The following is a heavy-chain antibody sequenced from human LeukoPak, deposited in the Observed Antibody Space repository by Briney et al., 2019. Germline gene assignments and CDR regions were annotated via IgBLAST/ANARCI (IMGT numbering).Heavy chain of an antibody. D-gene: IGHD3-10*01. CDR2: IYYSGST. Sequence: SETLSLTCTVSGGSISSGGYYWSWIRQHPGKGLEWIGYIYYSGSTYYNPSLKSRVTISVDTSKNQFSLKLSSVTAADTAVYYCARDRAEGYYGPAGANAFDIWGQGTMVTVSS. CDR3: ARDRAEGYYGPAGANAFDI. V-gene: IGHV4-31*03. J-gene: IGHJ3*02. CDR1: GGSISSGGYY.